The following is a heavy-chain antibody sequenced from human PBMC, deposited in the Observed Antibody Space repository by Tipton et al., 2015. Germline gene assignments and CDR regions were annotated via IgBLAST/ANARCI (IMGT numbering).Heavy chain of an antibody. V-gene: IGHV4-59*01. D-gene: IGHD4-23*01. CDR2: IQYSGST. Sequence: TLSLTCSVSSDSISKYYWSWIRQPPGKGLDWIGYIQYSGSTNYNPSLKSRVTISVDTSKTQFSLKMSSVTASDTAVYYCARARGRHGGLFDSWGQGILVTVSS. CDR3: ARARGRHGGLFDS. CDR1: SDSISKYY. J-gene: IGHJ4*02.